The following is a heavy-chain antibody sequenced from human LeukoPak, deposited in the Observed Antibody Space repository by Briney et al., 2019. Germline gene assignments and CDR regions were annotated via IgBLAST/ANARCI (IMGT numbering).Heavy chain of an antibody. CDR3: AKGRRSSSKTDKSLDY. D-gene: IGHD6-13*01. CDR2: ISWNSGSI. J-gene: IGHJ4*02. V-gene: IGHV3-9*01. CDR1: GFTFDDYA. Sequence: PGGSLRLSCAASGFTFDDYAMHWVRQAPGKGLEWVSGISWNSGSIGYADSVKGRFTISRDNAKNSLYLQMNSLRAEDTALYYCAKGRRSSSKTDKSLDYWGQGTLVTVSS.